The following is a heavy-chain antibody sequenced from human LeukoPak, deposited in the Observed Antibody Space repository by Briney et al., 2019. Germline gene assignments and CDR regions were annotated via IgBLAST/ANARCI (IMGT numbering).Heavy chain of an antibody. J-gene: IGHJ4*02. Sequence: GGSLRLSCAASGFTFSNYWMSWVRQAPGKGLEWVSLIGTSDGTSYYADSVKGRFTISRDNSKNTLYLQMNSLRAEDTAVYYCATDRDPGILRPFDFWGQGTLVTVSS. V-gene: IGHV3-23*01. CDR1: GFTFSNYW. CDR3: ATDRDPGILRPFDF. CDR2: IGTSDGTS. D-gene: IGHD2/OR15-2a*01.